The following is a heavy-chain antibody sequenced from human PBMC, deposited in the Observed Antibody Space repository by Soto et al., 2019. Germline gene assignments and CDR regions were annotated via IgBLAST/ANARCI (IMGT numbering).Heavy chain of an antibody. Sequence: GGSLRLSCASSGFTFSSYAMSWARQAPGKGLEWISGISGSGDSTYYADSVKGRFTISRDNSKNTLYLQMNNLRAEDPAVYYCATGYSYAPFDPWGQGTRGTAPQ. CDR3: ATGYSYAPFDP. D-gene: IGHD5-18*01. J-gene: IGHJ5*02. CDR2: ISGSGDST. V-gene: IGHV3-23*01. CDR1: GFTFSSYA.